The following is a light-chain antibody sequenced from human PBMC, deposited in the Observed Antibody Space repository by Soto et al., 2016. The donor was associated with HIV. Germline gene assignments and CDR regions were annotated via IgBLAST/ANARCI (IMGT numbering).Light chain of an antibody. CDR2: DDS. CDR3: QVWHAGSDFLG. J-gene: IGLJ2*01. CDR1: NIGYKS. Sequence: SYELTQPSSVSVAPGKTTTITCGGDNIGYKSVHWYQQKPGQAPVLVVYDDSHRPSGIPERFSGSNSGNTATLSINRVEAGDEADYYCQVWHAGSDFLGFGGGTKLTVL. V-gene: IGLV3-21*03.